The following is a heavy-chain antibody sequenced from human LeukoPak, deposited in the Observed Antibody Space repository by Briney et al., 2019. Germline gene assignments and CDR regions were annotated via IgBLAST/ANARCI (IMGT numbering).Heavy chain of an antibody. CDR2: LSGSGGST. CDR3: AKESTVTPGNVNWFDT. J-gene: IGHJ5*02. CDR1: GFTFSIYA. V-gene: IGHV3-23*01. Sequence: GGSLRLSCATSGFTFSIYAMTWVRQAPGKGLEWVSPLSGSGGSTYYADSVKGRFTISRDNSKNTLSLQMNSLRAEDTAVYYCAKESTVTPGNVNWFDTWGQGTLATVSS. D-gene: IGHD4-17*01.